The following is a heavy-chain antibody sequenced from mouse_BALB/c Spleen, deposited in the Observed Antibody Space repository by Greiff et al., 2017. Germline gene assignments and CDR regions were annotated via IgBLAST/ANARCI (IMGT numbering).Heavy chain of an antibody. Sequence: EVKLVESGGGLVKPGGSLKLSCAASGFTFSSYAMSWVRQSPEKRLEWVAEISSGGSYTYYPDTVTGRFTISRDNDKNTLYLEMSSLRSEDTAMYYCARSTMITTAWFAYWGQGTLVTVSA. CDR1: GFTFSSYA. CDR2: ISSGGSYT. CDR3: ARSTMITTAWFAY. D-gene: IGHD2-4*01. J-gene: IGHJ3*01. V-gene: IGHV5-9-4*01.